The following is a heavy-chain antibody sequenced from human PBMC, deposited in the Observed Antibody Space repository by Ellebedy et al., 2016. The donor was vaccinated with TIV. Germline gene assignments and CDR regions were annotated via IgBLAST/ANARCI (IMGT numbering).Heavy chain of an antibody. V-gene: IGHV5-51*01. CDR3: ARTRPHESGSYQAVYYYYGMDV. CDR1: GYSFTSYW. CDR2: IYPGDSDT. D-gene: IGHD1-26*01. J-gene: IGHJ6*02. Sequence: GESLKISCKGSGYSFTSYWIGWVRQMPGKGLEWMGIIYPGDSDTRYSPSFQGQVTISADKSISTAYLQWSSLKASDTAMYYCARTRPHESGSYQAVYYYYGMDVWGQGTTVIVSS.